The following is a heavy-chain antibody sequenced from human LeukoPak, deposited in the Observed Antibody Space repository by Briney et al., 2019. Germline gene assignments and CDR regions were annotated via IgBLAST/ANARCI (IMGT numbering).Heavy chain of an antibody. CDR2: IYYSGST. J-gene: IGHJ4*02. D-gene: IGHD3-22*01. V-gene: IGHV4-59*08. CDR3: ARSYESSGYYFF. Sequence: SETLSLTCTVSGGSISSYYWSWIRQPPGKGLEWIGYIYYSGSTNYNPSLKSRVTISVDTSKKQFSLKLSSVTAADTAMYYCARSYESSGYYFFWGQGTLVTVSS. CDR1: GGSISSYY.